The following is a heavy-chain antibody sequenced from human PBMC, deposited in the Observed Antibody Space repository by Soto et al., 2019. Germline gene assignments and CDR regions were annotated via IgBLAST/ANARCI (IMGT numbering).Heavy chain of an antibody. V-gene: IGHV1-69*13. J-gene: IGHJ6*02. CDR3: AREADSSSWSPGYYYYGMDV. CDR1: GGTFSSYA. CDR2: IIPIFGTA. Sequence: GASVKVSCKASGGTFSSYAISWVRQAPGQGLEWMGGIIPIFGTANYAQKFQGRVTITADESTSTAYMELSSLRSEDTAVYYCAREADSSSWSPGYYYYGMDVWGQGTTVTVSS. D-gene: IGHD6-13*01.